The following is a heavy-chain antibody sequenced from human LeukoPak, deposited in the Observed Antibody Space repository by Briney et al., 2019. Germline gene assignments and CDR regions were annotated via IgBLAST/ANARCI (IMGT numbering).Heavy chain of an antibody. D-gene: IGHD5-18*01. Sequence: GRSLRLSCAASGFTFDDYAMHWVRQAPGKGLEWVSGISWNSGSIGYADSVKGRFTISRDNAKNSLYLQMNSLRAEDTALFYCAKDYTAMVRGPHYWGQGTLVTVSS. J-gene: IGHJ4*02. CDR2: ISWNSGSI. CDR3: AKDYTAMVRGPHY. V-gene: IGHV3-9*01. CDR1: GFTFDDYA.